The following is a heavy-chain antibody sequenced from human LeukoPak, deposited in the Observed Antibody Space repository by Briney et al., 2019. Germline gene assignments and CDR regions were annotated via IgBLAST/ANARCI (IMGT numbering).Heavy chain of an antibody. CDR2: INPNSGGT. J-gene: IGHJ6*03. CDR1: GYTFTGYY. CDR3: ARDWEGYCSGGSCYDHLRSMRYYYYYMDV. Sequence: ASVKVSCKASGYTFTGYYMHWVRQAPGQGLEWMGWINPNSGGTNYAQKFQGRVTMTRDTSTSTAYMELRSLRSDDTAVYYCARDWEGYCSGGSCYDHLRSMRYYYYYMDVWGKGTTVTVSS. V-gene: IGHV1-2*02. D-gene: IGHD2-15*01.